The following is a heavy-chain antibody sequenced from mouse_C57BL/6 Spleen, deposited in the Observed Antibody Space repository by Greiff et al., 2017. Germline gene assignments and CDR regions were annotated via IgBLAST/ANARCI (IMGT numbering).Heavy chain of an antibody. D-gene: IGHD2-5*01. Sequence: VQLQQSGAELVKPGASVKLSCTASGYTFTSYWMHWVKQRPGQGLEWIGMIHPNSGSTNYNEKFQSKVTLTVDKSSSTGYMQLSSRTSEDSAVYYWARPYSNYEGDYFDYWGQGTTLTVSS. V-gene: IGHV1-64*01. CDR2: IHPNSGST. CDR3: ARPYSNYEGDYFDY. J-gene: IGHJ2*01. CDR1: GYTFTSYW.